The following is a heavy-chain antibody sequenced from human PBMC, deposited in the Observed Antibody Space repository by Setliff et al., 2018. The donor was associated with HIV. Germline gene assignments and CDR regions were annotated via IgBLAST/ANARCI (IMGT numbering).Heavy chain of an antibody. CDR1: GATLTTYS. D-gene: IGHD6-13*01. Sequence: PGGSLRLSCTASGATLTTYSLSWVRQGPGKGLEWVAVIWYDGSNKYYADSVKGRFTISRDTSRNTVYLQMNSLRGADTAVYYCARGLSAAGTASLDYWGQGTLVTVSS. CDR2: IWYDGSNK. CDR3: ARGLSAAGTASLDY. J-gene: IGHJ4*02. V-gene: IGHV3-33*08.